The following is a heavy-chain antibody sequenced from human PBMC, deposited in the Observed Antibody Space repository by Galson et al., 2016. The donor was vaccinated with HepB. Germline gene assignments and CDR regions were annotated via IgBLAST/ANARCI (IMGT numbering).Heavy chain of an antibody. J-gene: IGHJ4*02. Sequence: SLRLSCAASGFTFSSYSMNWVRQASGKGLEWLGRIRSKANSYATTYAASVKGRFTISRDDSKNTAYLQMNSLKTEDTAMYYCTRGFCSSTSCYANDYWGQGTLVTVSS. CDR1: GFTFSSYS. V-gene: IGHV3-73*01. D-gene: IGHD2-2*01. CDR3: TRGFCSSTSCYANDY. CDR2: IRSKANSYAT.